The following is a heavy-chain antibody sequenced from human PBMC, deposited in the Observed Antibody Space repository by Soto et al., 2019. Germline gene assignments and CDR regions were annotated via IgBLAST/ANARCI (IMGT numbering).Heavy chain of an antibody. CDR2: IATNNSNR. J-gene: IGHJ5*02. CDR1: GDTFTNFG. V-gene: IGHV1-18*01. Sequence: HLVQSGPEVKKPGASITVSCKTSGDTFTNFGLSWVRQAPGQGLAWMGWIATNNSNRNYAQKFQARLTLTTDTSTSTAYMELKSLRYDDTAVYYCAPVLRVVVNWFDPWGQGTLVTVAA. D-gene: IGHD3-10*01. CDR3: APVLRVVVNWFDP.